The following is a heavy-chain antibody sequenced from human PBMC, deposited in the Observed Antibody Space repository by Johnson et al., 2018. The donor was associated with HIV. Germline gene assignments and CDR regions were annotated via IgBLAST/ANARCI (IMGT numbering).Heavy chain of an antibody. CDR2: IIGSGGST. D-gene: IGHD3-16*01. V-gene: IGHV3-23*04. J-gene: IGHJ3*02. CDR1: GFTFSSYA. CDR3: GNGGGGAFDI. Sequence: VQLVESGGGLVQPGGSLSLSCAASGFTFSSYAMSWVRQAPGKGLEWVSTIIGSGGSTYYADSVNGRFTISRDNSKNTLYLQMNSLRAEDTAVYYCGNGGGGAFDIWGQGTVVTVSS.